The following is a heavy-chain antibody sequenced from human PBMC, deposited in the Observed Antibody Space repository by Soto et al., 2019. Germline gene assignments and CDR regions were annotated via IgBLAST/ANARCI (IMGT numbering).Heavy chain of an antibody. CDR1: GGSISSYY. Sequence: SETLSLTCTVSGGSISSYYWSWIRQPPGKGLEWIGYIYYSRSTNYNPSLKSRVTISVDTSKNQFSLKLSSVTAADTAVYYCARDEGGDCSSKSCYPTGYYYYGMDVWGQGTTVTVSS. CDR2: IYYSRST. CDR3: ARDEGGDCSSKSCYPTGYYYYGMDV. V-gene: IGHV4-59*01. J-gene: IGHJ6*02. D-gene: IGHD2-2*01.